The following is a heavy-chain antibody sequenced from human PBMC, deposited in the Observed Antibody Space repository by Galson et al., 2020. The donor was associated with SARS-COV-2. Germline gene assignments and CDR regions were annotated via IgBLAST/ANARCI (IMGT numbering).Heavy chain of an antibody. J-gene: IGHJ4*02. CDR1: GFSFSSHD. CDR3: VKDAAKYCSSTNCFDFGFDQ. Sequence: GESLKISCAASGFSFSSHDMHWVRQAPGKGLEWVAVIWYDGSHEKYADSVKGRFTISRDNSNDKVYLQMDSLRAEDTAVYYCVKDAAKYCSSTNCFDFGFDQWGQGSLLTVSS. CDR2: IWYDGSHE. V-gene: IGHV3-33*06. D-gene: IGHD2-2*01.